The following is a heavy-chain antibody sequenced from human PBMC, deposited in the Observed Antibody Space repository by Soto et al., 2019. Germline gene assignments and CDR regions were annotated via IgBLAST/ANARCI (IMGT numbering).Heavy chain of an antibody. D-gene: IGHD5-12*01. CDR3: ARIIGYSGLFDC. Sequence: QVQLQESGPGLVKPSQTLSLTCTVSGGSISSGDYYWSWIRQHPGKGLEWIAYIYYSGSTYYNPSLKIRITISVDKSKNQFSLKLSSVTAADTAVYYCARIIGYSGLFDCWGQGTLVTVSS. CDR2: IYYSGST. V-gene: IGHV4-31*03. J-gene: IGHJ4*02. CDR1: GGSISSGDYY.